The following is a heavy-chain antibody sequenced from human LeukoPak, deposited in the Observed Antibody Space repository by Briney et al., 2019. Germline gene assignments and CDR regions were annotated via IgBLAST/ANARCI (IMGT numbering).Heavy chain of an antibody. D-gene: IGHD3-22*01. Sequence: SETLSLTCTVSGGSISSGGYSWSWIRQHPGKGLEWIGEINHSGSTNYNPSLKSRVTISVDTSKNQFSLKLSSVTAADTAVYYCARVVTYYYDSSGYYYIDYWGQGTLVTVSS. CDR3: ARVVTYYYDSSGYYYIDY. J-gene: IGHJ4*02. V-gene: IGHV4-39*07. CDR1: GGSISSGGYS. CDR2: INHSGST.